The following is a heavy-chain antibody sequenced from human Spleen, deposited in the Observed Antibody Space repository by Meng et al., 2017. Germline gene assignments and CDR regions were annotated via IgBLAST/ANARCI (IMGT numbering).Heavy chain of an antibody. J-gene: IGHJ4*02. CDR1: GYTYTDYQ. D-gene: IGHD1-26*01. V-gene: IGHV1-18*01. CDR3: ARDLSGSYSPAGY. Sequence: QVQLVQSGAEVKKPGASVKVSCKASGYTYTDYQTDWVRQAPGQGLEWMGWIHPSGHPTYAQKFQGRVTMTIDTSTTTASMELRSLRSDDTAVYYCARDLSGSYSPAGYWGQGTLVTVSS. CDR2: IHPSGHP.